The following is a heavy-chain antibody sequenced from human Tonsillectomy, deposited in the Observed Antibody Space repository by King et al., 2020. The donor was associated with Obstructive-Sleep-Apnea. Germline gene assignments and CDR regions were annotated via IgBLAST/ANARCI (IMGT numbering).Heavy chain of an antibody. CDR1: GYSISSGYY. Sequence: HVQLQESGPGLVKPSETLSLTCTVSGYSISSGYYWGWIRQPPGKGLEWIGSIDHSGSTYYNPSLKSRVTISEDTSKNQFSLKLSSVTAADTAVYYCARDHDSSGYYLRDAFDIWGQGTMVTVSS. D-gene: IGHD3-22*01. CDR2: IDHSGST. CDR3: ARDHDSSGYYLRDAFDI. V-gene: IGHV4-38-2*02. J-gene: IGHJ3*02.